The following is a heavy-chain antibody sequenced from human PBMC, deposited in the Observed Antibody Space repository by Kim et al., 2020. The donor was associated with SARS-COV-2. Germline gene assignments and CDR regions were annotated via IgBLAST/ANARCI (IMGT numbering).Heavy chain of an antibody. Sequence: SETLSLTCAVYGGSFSGYYWSWIRQPPGKGLEWIGEINHSGSTNYNPSLKSRVTISVDTSKNQFSLKLSSVTAADTAVYYCARGMISSNYYMDVWGRGTTVTVSS. CDR3: ARGMISSNYYMDV. J-gene: IGHJ6*03. CDR1: GGSFSGYY. CDR2: INHSGST. V-gene: IGHV4-34*01. D-gene: IGHD3-16*01.